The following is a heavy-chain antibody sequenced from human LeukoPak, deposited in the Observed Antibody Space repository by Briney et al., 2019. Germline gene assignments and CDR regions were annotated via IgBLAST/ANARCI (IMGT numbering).Heavy chain of an antibody. CDR2: IKQDGSEK. CDR1: GFLFRDYA. V-gene: IGHV3-7*03. D-gene: IGHD2-2*01. J-gene: IGHJ4*02. CDR3: AKDVVVPAV. Sequence: PGGSLRLSCVASGFLFRDYAMSWVRQAPGKGLEWVANIKQDGSEKYYVDSVKGRFTISRDNAKNSLYLQMNSLRAEDTAVYYFAKDVVVPAVWGQGTLVTVSS.